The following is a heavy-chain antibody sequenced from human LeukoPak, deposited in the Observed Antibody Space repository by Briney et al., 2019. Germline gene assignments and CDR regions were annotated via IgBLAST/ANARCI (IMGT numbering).Heavy chain of an antibody. CDR1: GGSISSYY. V-gene: IGHV4-59*01. J-gene: IGHJ4*02. CDR3: ARADSHYDFWSGPAFDY. D-gene: IGHD3-3*01. Sequence: SETLSLTCTVSGGSISSYYWSWIRQPPGKGLEWIGYIYYSGSTNYNPSLKSRVTISVDTSKNQFSLKLSSVTAADTAVYYCARADSHYDFWSGPAFDYWGQGTLVTVSS. CDR2: IYYSGST.